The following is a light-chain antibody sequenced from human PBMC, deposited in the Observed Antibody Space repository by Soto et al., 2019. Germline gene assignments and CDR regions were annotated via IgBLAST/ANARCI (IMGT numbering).Light chain of an antibody. Sequence: QSVLTQPPSVSGAPGQRVTISCTGSSSNIGAGYDVHWYQQLPGTAPKVLIYGNNNRPSGVPDRFSGSKSGTSASLAITGLQAEDEADYYCQSYDSSLYVFGTGTKVTVL. CDR1: SSNIGAGYD. V-gene: IGLV1-40*01. CDR2: GNN. J-gene: IGLJ1*01. CDR3: QSYDSSLYV.